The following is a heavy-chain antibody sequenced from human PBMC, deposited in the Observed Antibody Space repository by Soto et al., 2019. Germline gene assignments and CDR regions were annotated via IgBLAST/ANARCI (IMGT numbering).Heavy chain of an antibody. D-gene: IGHD2-15*01. CDR3: ARPQSGYCSGGSCYYPRGYPSWFNP. Sequence: PSETLSLTCTVSGGPISSSSYYWGWIRQPPGKGLEWIGSIYYSGSTYYNPSLKSRVTISVDTSKNQFSLKLSSVTAADTAVYYCARPQSGYCSGGSCYYPRGYPSWFNPWGQGTLVTVSS. CDR1: GGPISSSSYY. V-gene: IGHV4-39*01. CDR2: IYYSGST. J-gene: IGHJ5*02.